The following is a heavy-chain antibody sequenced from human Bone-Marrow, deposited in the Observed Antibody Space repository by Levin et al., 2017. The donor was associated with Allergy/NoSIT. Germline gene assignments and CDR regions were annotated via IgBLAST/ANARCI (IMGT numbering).Heavy chain of an antibody. CDR3: AKDRYPGDSTSGMDV. V-gene: IGHV3-33*03. D-gene: IGHD3-10*01. J-gene: IGHJ6*02. CDR2: ISYEGTFQ. Sequence: GGSLRLSCAASGFTLDNYGINWVRLAPGKGLEWVAVISYEGTFQNYVDSVKGRFTVSRDNSKNTVYLQLHNLRVDDTAVYYCAKDRYPGDSTSGMDVWGQGTTVTVSS. CDR1: GFTLDNYG.